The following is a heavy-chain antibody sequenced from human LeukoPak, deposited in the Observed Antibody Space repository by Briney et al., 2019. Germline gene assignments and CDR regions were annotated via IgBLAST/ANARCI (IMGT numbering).Heavy chain of an antibody. D-gene: IGHD3-9*01. V-gene: IGHV3-11*01. CDR2: ISSSGSTI. CDR3: ARDHYDILTGYYKEPPKYYYYYGMDV. CDR1: GFPFSDYY. J-gene: IGHJ6*02. Sequence: GGSLRLSCAASGFPFSDYYMSWIRQAPGKGLEWVSYISSSGSTIYYADSVKGRFTISRDNAKNSLYLQMNSLRAEDTAVYYCARDHYDILTGYYKEPPKYYYYYGMDVWGQGTTVTVSS.